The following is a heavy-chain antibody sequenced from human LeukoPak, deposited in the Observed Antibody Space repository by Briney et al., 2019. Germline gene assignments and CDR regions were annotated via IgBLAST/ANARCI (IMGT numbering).Heavy chain of an antibody. CDR3: AREARYYDNALH. D-gene: IGHD3-22*01. Sequence: GGSPRLSCAASGFTFSGYWMHWVRQAPGKGLEWVANIKQNGGAKNYVDSVTGRFLISRDNAKNTLYLQMNSLRAEDTAVYYCAREARYYDNALHWGQGTLVTVSS. CDR1: GFTFSGYW. CDR2: IKQNGGAK. J-gene: IGHJ4*02. V-gene: IGHV3-7*01.